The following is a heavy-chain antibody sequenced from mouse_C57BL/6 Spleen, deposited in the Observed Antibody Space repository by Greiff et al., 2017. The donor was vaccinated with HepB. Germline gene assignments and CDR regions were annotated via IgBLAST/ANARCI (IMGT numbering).Heavy chain of an antibody. CDR2: IHPNSGNT. Sequence: QVQLQQPGAELVKPGASVKLSCKASGYTFTSYWMHWVKQRPGQGLEWIGMIHPNSGNTNYNEKFKSKATLTVDKSSSTAYMQLSSLTSEDSAVYYCAKIDDYWYDYDYWGQGTTLTVSS. V-gene: IGHV1-64*01. CDR3: AKIDDYWYDYDY. D-gene: IGHD2-3*01. CDR1: GYTFTSYW. J-gene: IGHJ2*01.